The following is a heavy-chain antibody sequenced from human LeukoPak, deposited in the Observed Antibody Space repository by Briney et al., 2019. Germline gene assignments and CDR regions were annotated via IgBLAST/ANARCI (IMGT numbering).Heavy chain of an antibody. Sequence: GGSLRLSCAASGFTFSSYAMSWVRQAPGKGLEWVSAISGSGGSTYYADSVKGRFTISRDNSKNTLYLQMNSLRAEDTAVYYCANFPASAPSDIAVVVAATYYFDYWGQGTLVTVSS. D-gene: IGHD2-15*01. J-gene: IGHJ4*02. V-gene: IGHV3-23*01. CDR2: ISGSGGST. CDR1: GFTFSSYA. CDR3: ANFPASAPSDIAVVVAATYYFDY.